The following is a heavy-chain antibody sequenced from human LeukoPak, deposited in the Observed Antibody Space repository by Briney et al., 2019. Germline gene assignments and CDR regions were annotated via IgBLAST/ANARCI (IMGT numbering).Heavy chain of an antibody. J-gene: IGHJ3*02. CDR1: GYTFTSYD. V-gene: IGHV1-8*03. Sequence: EASVKVSCKASGYTFTSYDINWVRQATGQGLEWMGWMNPNSGNTGYAQKFQGRVTITRNTSISTAYMELSSLRSEDTAVYYCARVSPVLRFLEWLSPVRYAFDIWGQGTMVTVSS. CDR2: MNPNSGNT. CDR3: ARVSPVLRFLEWLSPVRYAFDI. D-gene: IGHD3-3*01.